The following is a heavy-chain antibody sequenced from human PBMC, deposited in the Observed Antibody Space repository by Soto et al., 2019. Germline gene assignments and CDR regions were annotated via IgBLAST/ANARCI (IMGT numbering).Heavy chain of an antibody. D-gene: IGHD7-27*01. CDR3: ARDTGDGTFDF. J-gene: IGHJ4*02. CDR2: INAGYGNT. Sequence: QVHLVQSGAEVRKPGASVKVSCKASGYTFSSYAMHWVRQAPGQRLEWMGWINAGYGNTKSSQKFQDRVTISRDTSASKAYMERTSLRSEDTAVYYCARDTGDGTFDFWGQGTLVTVSS. CDR1: GYTFSSYA. V-gene: IGHV1-3*01.